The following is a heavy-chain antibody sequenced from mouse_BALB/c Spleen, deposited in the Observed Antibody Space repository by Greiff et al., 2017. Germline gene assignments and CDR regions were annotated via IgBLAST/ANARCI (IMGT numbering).Heavy chain of an antibody. Sequence: EVKLVESGGGLVQPGGSLKLSCAASGFTFSSYGMSWVRQTPDKRLELVATINSNGGSTYYPDSVKGRFTISRDNAKNTLYLQMSSLKSEDTAMYYCARIPYGSSWGYFDVWGAGTTVTVSS. CDR2: INSNGGST. V-gene: IGHV5-6-3*01. CDR3: ARIPYGSSWGYFDV. D-gene: IGHD1-1*01. J-gene: IGHJ1*01. CDR1: GFTFSSYG.